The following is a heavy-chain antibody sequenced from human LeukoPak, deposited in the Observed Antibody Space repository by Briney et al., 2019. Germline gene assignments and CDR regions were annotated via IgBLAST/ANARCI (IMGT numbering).Heavy chain of an antibody. CDR2: IYYRGST. D-gene: IGHD2-15*01. J-gene: IGHJ5*02. CDR1: GGSISRSSDY. CDR3: ARVAGDCSGGSCYRFNWFDP. V-gene: IGHV4-39*06. Sequence: SETLSLTCTVSGGSISRSSDYWGWIRQPPGKGLDWIGSIYYRGSTYYNPSLKSRVTISVDTSKNQFPLKLSSVTAADTAVYYCARVAGDCSGGSCYRFNWFDPWGQGTLVTVSS.